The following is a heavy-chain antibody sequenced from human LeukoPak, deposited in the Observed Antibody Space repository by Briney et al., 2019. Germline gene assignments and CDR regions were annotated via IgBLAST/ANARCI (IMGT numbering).Heavy chain of an antibody. J-gene: IGHJ4*02. CDR2: ISYDGSNK. Sequence: GRSLRLSCAASGFTFSSYAMHWVRQAPGKGLEWVAVISYDGSNKYYADSVKGRFTISRDNSKNTLYLQMNSLRAEDTAVYYWARDLGRYSRGWTGGYWGQETLVPVPS. D-gene: IGHD6-19*01. CDR3: ARDLGRYSRGWTGGY. V-gene: IGHV3-30-3*01. CDR1: GFTFSSYA.